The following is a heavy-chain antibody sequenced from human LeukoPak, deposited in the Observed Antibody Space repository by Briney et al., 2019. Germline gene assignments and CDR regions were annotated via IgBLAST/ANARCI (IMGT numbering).Heavy chain of an antibody. D-gene: IGHD2-2*01. Sequence: SETLSLTCSVSGYSFTSGHYWGWIRQPPGKGLEWIANIYHTGRAHYNPSLKSRVTISVDTSKNQFSLTLSSVTAADTAVYYCARYCASTTCILRGFDYWGQGTLVTVSS. V-gene: IGHV4-38-2*01. CDR3: ARYCASTTCILRGFDY. CDR1: GYSFTSGHY. J-gene: IGHJ4*02. CDR2: IYHTGRA.